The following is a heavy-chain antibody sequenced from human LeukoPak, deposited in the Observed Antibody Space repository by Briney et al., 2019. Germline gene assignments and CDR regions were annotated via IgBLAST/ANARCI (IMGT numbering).Heavy chain of an antibody. V-gene: IGHV3-48*03. CDR1: GFSFSDYE. D-gene: IGHD6-19*01. CDR2: ISDGGRTN. CDR3: ARDQSGWYLGFDI. J-gene: IGHJ3*02. Sequence: GRSLRLSCAASGFSFSDYEMNWVRQAPGKGLEWVASISDGGRTNYYADSVKDRFTISRDNAKNSLYLQMNSLRAEDTAVYYCARDQSGWYLGFDIWGQGTMVTVSS.